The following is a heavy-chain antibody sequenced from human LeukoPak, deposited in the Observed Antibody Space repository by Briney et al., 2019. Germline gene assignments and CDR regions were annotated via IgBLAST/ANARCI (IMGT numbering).Heavy chain of an antibody. Sequence: PSETLSLTCTVSGGSISSNSYYWGWIRQPPGKGLKWIGSIYYSGSTYYNPSLKSRVTISVDTSKNQFSLKLSSVTAADTAVYYCARERLELRRGFDPWGQGTLVAVSS. CDR2: IYYSGST. CDR1: GGSISSNSYY. D-gene: IGHD1-7*01. J-gene: IGHJ5*02. CDR3: ARERLELRRGFDP. V-gene: IGHV4-39*07.